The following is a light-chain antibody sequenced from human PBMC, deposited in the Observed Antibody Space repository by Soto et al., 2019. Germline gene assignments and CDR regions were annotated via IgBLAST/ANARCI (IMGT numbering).Light chain of an antibody. CDR1: SSDVGAFNY. CDR2: DVT. J-gene: IGLJ1*01. CDR3: SSYTTRNTEV. Sequence: QSVLTQPASVSGSPGQSITISCIGTSSDVGAFNYASWYQHHPGKAPKLIIYDVTDRPSGVSTRFSASKSGNTASLTISGLQAEDEADYYCSSYTTRNTEVFGTGTKVTVL. V-gene: IGLV2-14*03.